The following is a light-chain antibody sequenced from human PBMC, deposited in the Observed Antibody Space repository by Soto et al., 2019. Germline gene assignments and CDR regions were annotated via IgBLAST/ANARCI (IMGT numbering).Light chain of an antibody. J-gene: IGKJ1*01. CDR1: QSISSY. CDR2: AAS. V-gene: IGKV1-39*01. CDR3: LQDINYPWT. Sequence: DIHMTQSPASLSASVGDRVTITCRASQSISSYLNWYQQKPGKAPKLLIYAASSLQSGVPSRFSGSGSGTDFTLAISSLQPEDSATYYCLQDINYPWTFGQGTKVDI.